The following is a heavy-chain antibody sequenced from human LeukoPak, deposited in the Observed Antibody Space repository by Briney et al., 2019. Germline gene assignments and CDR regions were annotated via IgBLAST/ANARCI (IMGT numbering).Heavy chain of an antibody. Sequence: GASVKVSCKASGYTFTSYGISWVRQAPGQGLEWMGWISAYNGNTNYAQKLQGRVTMTTDTSTSTAYMELRSLRSEDTAVYYCATHLIVGAPRDAFDIWGQGTMVTVSS. CDR2: ISAYNGNT. V-gene: IGHV1-18*01. J-gene: IGHJ3*02. CDR1: GYTFTSYG. CDR3: ATHLIVGAPRDAFDI. D-gene: IGHD1-26*01.